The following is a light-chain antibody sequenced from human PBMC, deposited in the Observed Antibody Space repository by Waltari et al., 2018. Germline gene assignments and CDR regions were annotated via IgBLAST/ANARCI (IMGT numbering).Light chain of an antibody. CDR2: RDS. J-gene: IGLJ2*01. V-gene: IGLV3-9*01. CDR3: QVWDSSVV. Sequence: SYELTQPLSVSVALGQTARITCGGNNLRRNNVHWYQQKPGQAPVLVIYRDSNRPSGIPERFSGSNSGNTAILTISRAQAGDEADYYCQVWDSSVVFGGGTKLTVL. CDR1: NLRRNN.